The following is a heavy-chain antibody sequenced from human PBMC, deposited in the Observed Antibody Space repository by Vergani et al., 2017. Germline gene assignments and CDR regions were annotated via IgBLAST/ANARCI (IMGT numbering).Heavy chain of an antibody. J-gene: IGHJ4*02. Sequence: QVTLRESGPALVKPTQTLTLTCTFSGFSLSTSGMCVSWIRQPPGKALEWLARIDWDDDKYYSTSLKTRLTISKDTSKNQVVLTMTNMDPVDTATYYCARIPYRNYYDSSGYYNQTWGQGTLVTVSS. CDR2: IDWDDDK. V-gene: IGHV2-70*15. CDR3: ARIPYRNYYDSSGYYNQT. CDR1: GFSLSTSGMC. D-gene: IGHD3-22*01.